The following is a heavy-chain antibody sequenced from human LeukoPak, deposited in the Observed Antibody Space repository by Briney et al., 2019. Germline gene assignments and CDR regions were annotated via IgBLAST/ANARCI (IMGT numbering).Heavy chain of an antibody. Sequence: PGGSLRLSCAASGFTFSSYEMNWVRQAPGKGLEWVSYISSSGSTIYYADSVKGRFTISRDNAKNSLYLQMNSPRAEDTAVYYCARVLSLFYFDYWGQGTLVTVSS. J-gene: IGHJ4*02. D-gene: IGHD2-21*01. CDR3: ARVLSLFYFDY. V-gene: IGHV3-48*03. CDR2: ISSSGSTI. CDR1: GFTFSSYE.